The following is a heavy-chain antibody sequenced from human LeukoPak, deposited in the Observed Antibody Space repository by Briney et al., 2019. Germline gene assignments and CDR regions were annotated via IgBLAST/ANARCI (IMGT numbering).Heavy chain of an antibody. V-gene: IGHV4-38-2*02. CDR3: ARDAGHQLSRRNYYAMDV. CDR1: GYSISSGYY. Sequence: KPSETLSLTCTVSGYSISSGYYWGWIRQPPGKGLEWIGSIYYGGSTYYNPSLKSRVTISVDTSKNQFSLKVNSVTAADTAVYYCARDAGHQLSRRNYYAMDVWGQGTTVTVSS. J-gene: IGHJ6*02. CDR2: IYYGGST. D-gene: IGHD2-2*01.